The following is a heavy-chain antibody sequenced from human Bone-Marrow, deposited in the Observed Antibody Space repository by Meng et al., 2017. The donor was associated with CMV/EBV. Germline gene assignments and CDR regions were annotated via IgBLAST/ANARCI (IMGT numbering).Heavy chain of an antibody. CDR2: IKQDGIEK. CDR3: ASGYSAEYCSSISCRWFDY. Sequence: GESLKISCAASGFTFSSYWMTWVRQAPGKGLEWVANIKQDGIEKYYVDSVRGRFTISRDNAKNSLYLEMNSLRAEDTAVYYCASGYSAEYCSSISCRWFDYWGQGTLVTVSS. D-gene: IGHD2-2*01. V-gene: IGHV3-7*01. J-gene: IGHJ4*02. CDR1: GFTFSSYW.